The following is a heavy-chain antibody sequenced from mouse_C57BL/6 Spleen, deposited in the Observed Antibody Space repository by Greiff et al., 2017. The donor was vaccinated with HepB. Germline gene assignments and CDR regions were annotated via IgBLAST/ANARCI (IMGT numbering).Heavy chain of an antibody. D-gene: IGHD1-1*01. CDR3: ASPHYYGSSLFDY. V-gene: IGHV1-64*01. CDR1: GYTFTSYW. J-gene: IGHJ2*01. Sequence: QVQLQQPGAELVKPGASVKLSCKASGYTFTSYWMHWVKQRPGQGLEWIGMIHPNSGSTNYNEKFKSKATLTVDKSSSTAYMQLSSLTSEDSAVYYCASPHYYGSSLFDYLGKGTTLTVS. CDR2: IHPNSGST.